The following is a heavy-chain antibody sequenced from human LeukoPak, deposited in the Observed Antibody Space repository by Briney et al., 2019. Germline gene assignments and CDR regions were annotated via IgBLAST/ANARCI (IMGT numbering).Heavy chain of an antibody. V-gene: IGHV3-30*03. J-gene: IGHJ4*02. Sequence: GGSLRLSCAASGFTFSSYGMHWVRQAPGKGLEWVAGISYDGSNKYYADSVKGRFTISRDNSKNTLYLQMNSLRAEDTAVHYCARSPTVEGKPGYFDYWGQGTLVTVSS. CDR2: ISYDGSNK. CDR3: ARSPTVEGKPGYFDY. CDR1: GFTFSSYG. D-gene: IGHD4-23*01.